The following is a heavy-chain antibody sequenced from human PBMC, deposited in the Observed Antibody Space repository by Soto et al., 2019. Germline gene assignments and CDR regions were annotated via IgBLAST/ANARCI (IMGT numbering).Heavy chain of an antibody. J-gene: IGHJ6*02. CDR3: ARVTVAGSKGMDV. CDR2: IIPIFGTA. V-gene: IGHV1-69*06. D-gene: IGHD4-17*01. Sequence: SVKVSCKASGGTFSSYAISWVRQAPGQGLEWMGGIIPIFGTANYAQKFQGRVTITADKSTSTAYMELSSLRSEDTAVYYCARVTVAGSKGMDVWGQGTTVTVSS. CDR1: GGTFSSYA.